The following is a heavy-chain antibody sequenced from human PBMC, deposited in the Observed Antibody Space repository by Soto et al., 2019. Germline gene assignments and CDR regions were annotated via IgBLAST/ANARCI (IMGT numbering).Heavy chain of an antibody. Sequence: QVQLVQSGAEVKKPGASVKVSCKASGYTFTSYCISWVRQAPGQGLEWMGWISAYNGNTNYAQKLQGRVTMTTDTSTSTAYRELRSLRSDDKAVYYCASLGELSLYAFDYWGQGTLVTVSS. J-gene: IGHJ4*02. V-gene: IGHV1-18*01. CDR1: GYTFTSYC. CDR2: ISAYNGNT. CDR3: ASLGELSLYAFDY. D-gene: IGHD3-16*02.